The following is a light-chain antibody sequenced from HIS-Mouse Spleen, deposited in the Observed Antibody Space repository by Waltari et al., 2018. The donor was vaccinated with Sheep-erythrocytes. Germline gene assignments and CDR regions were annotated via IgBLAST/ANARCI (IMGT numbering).Light chain of an antibody. J-gene: IGKJ5*01. CDR3: QQRSNWPPIT. CDR1: QSVSSY. V-gene: IGKV3-11*01. Sequence: EIVLTQSPATLSLSPGERPTLPCRASQSVSSYLAWYQQKPGPAPRLLIYDASNRATGIPARFSGSGSGTDCTLTISSLEPEDFAVYYCQQRSNWPPITFGQGTRLEIK. CDR2: DAS.